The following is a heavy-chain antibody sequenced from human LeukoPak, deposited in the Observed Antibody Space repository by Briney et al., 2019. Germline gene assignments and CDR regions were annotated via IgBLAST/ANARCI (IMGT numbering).Heavy chain of an antibody. CDR3: AKDKGDCWSGHRY. CDR2: ITGSGGST. V-gene: IGHV3-23*01. Sequence: GGSLRLSCAASGFTFSNYAMSWVRQAPGKGLEWVPSITGSGGSTYYADSVKGRFTISRDNSKNTLYLQMSSLRAEDTAVYYCAKDKGDCWSGHRYWGQGTLVTVSS. J-gene: IGHJ4*02. CDR1: GFTFSNYA. D-gene: IGHD3-3*01.